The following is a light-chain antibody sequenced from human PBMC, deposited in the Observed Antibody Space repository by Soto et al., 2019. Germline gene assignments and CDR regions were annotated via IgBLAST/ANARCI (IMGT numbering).Light chain of an antibody. CDR2: YAS. V-gene: IGKV3-15*01. Sequence: EMVMTQSPATLSVSPGERVTLSCWASESVHRNLAWYQQKPGQGPSLLIYYASTRATGVPDRFTGSGSGTEFTLTISSLQSEDFGVYHCQHYSNWPPTFGPGTKVEIK. CDR1: ESVHRN. CDR3: QHYSNWPPT. J-gene: IGKJ3*01.